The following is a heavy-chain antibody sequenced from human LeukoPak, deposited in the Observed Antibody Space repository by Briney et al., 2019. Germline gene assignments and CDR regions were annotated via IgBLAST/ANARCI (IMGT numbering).Heavy chain of an antibody. D-gene: IGHD3-16*01. V-gene: IGHV5-51*01. Sequence: GEALKISRKGSGYSFTNYLIGLGRQGPGKGLEWMVIMYHRDSDTRYSPSLQGQVTLSADKSITTAYLQWSSLKVSDTAMYYCARESWGAFDIWGHGTMVTVSS. CDR3: ARESWGAFDI. CDR1: GYSFTNYL. CDR2: MYHRDSDT. J-gene: IGHJ3*02.